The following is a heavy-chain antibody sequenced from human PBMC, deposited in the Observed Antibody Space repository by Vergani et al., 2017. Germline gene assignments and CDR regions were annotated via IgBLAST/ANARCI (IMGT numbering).Heavy chain of an antibody. D-gene: IGHD3-22*01. CDR1: GGSISSSSYY. Sequence: QLQLQESGPGLVKPSETLSLTCTVSGGSISSSSYYWGWIRQPXGKGLEWIGSIYYSGSTYYNPSLKSRVIISVDTSKNQFSLKLSSVTAADTAVYYCARDLRESYYDSSGRGLDYWGQGTLVTVSS. J-gene: IGHJ4*02. V-gene: IGHV4-39*07. CDR3: ARDLRESYYDSSGRGLDY. CDR2: IYYSGST.